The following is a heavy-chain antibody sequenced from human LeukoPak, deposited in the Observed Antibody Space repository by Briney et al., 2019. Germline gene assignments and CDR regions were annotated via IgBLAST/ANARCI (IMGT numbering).Heavy chain of an antibody. D-gene: IGHD1-14*01. J-gene: IGHJ4*02. Sequence: PGGSLRLSCAASGFTFSSYAMSWVRQAPREGLEWVSAISVSGGSTYYADSLKGRFTISRDNSKNTPYLQITSLRAEDTPVYYCSKSIINRSYFDSWGQGTLVTVSS. CDR3: SKSIINRSYFDS. V-gene: IGHV3-23*01. CDR1: GFTFSSYA. CDR2: ISVSGGST.